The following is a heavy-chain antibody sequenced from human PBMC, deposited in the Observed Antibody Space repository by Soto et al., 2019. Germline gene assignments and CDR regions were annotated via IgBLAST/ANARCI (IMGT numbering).Heavy chain of an antibody. CDR3: ARVYQRVLMVYAPEYYFDY. J-gene: IGHJ4*02. Sequence: ASVKVSCKASGYTFTSYGISWGRQAPGQGLEWMGWISAYNGNTNYAQKLQGRVTMTTDTSTSTAYMELRSLRSDDSAVYYCARVYQRVLMVYAPEYYFDYWGQGTLVTVSS. CDR2: ISAYNGNT. D-gene: IGHD2-8*01. V-gene: IGHV1-18*01. CDR1: GYTFTSYG.